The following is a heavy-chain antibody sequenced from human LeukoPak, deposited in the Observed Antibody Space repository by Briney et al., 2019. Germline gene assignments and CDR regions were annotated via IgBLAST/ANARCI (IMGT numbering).Heavy chain of an antibody. Sequence: GGSLRLSCAASGFSFEDHAMQWVRQVPGKGLEWVSGISWNSVSIGYAKSVQGRFIISRDNAKNSLYLQMNSLRAEDTAVYYCARGSGCSSTSCYSRGAFDIWGQGTMVTVSS. CDR2: ISWNSVSI. CDR3: ARGSGCSSTSCYSRGAFDI. V-gene: IGHV3-9*01. D-gene: IGHD2-2*02. CDR1: GFSFEDHA. J-gene: IGHJ3*02.